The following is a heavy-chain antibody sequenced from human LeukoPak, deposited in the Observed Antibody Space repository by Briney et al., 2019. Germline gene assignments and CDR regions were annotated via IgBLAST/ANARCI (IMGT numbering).Heavy chain of an antibody. CDR3: AKISSGWFYDY. V-gene: IGHV3-23*01. CDR2: ISGSGGST. CDR1: GFTFSSYS. J-gene: IGHJ4*02. D-gene: IGHD6-19*01. Sequence: GGSLRLSCAASGFTFSSYSMNWVRQAPGKGLEWVSAISGSGGSTYYADSVKGRFTISRDNSKNTLYLQMNSLRAEDTAVYYCAKISSGWFYDYWGQGTLVTVSS.